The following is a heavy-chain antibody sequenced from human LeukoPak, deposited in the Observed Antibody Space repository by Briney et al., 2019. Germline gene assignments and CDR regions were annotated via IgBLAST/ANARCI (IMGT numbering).Heavy chain of an antibody. V-gene: IGHV1-2*02. Sequence: ASVKVSCKASGYTFTGYYIHWVRQAPGQGLEWMAWINPDSGDSYSAPKFQGRVTMTRDTSISTASMEVSWLSSDDTSVYYCATGVATAFTYWGQGTLVTVSS. D-gene: IGHD5-12*01. CDR3: ATGVATAFTY. CDR2: INPDSGDS. CDR1: GYTFTGYY. J-gene: IGHJ4*02.